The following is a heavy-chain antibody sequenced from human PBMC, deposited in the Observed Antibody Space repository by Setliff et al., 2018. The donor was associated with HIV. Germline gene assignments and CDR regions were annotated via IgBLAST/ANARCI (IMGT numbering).Heavy chain of an antibody. V-gene: IGHV4-31*03. Sequence: SETLSLTCTVSGASISSGGYYWSWIRQHPGKGLEWIGYIYYSGSTYYNPSLNSRVTISVDTSKNQFSLKVNSVTTADTAVYYCARSPRITTAGHWGQGTLVTVSS. D-gene: IGHD6-13*01. CDR2: IYYSGST. J-gene: IGHJ4*02. CDR3: ARSPRITTAGH. CDR1: GASISSGGYY.